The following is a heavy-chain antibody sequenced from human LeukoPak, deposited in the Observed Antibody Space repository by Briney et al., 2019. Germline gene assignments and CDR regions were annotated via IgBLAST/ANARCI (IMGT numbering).Heavy chain of an antibody. D-gene: IGHD6-19*01. J-gene: IGHJ4*02. Sequence: GSLRLSCAVSGFTISDNGMHWVRQAPGKGLEWVGVVTYGEGDKHYADSVKGRFTISRDNSKNTLYLHMNSLRVEDTALYYCAREQSSGDYRTADYWGQGTLVTVSS. CDR1: GFTISDNG. CDR3: AREQSSGDYRTADY. V-gene: IGHV3-30*03. CDR2: VTYGEGDK.